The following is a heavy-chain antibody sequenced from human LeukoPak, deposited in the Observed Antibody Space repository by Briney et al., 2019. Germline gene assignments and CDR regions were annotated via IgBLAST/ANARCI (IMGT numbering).Heavy chain of an antibody. V-gene: IGHV1-69*04. CDR1: GGTFSSYA. CDR3: AILTYYDILPGYPFDY. CDR2: IIPILGIA. J-gene: IGHJ4*02. D-gene: IGHD3-9*01. Sequence: SVKVSCKASGGTFSSYAISWVRQAPGQGLKWMGRIIPILGIANYAQKFQGRVTITADKSTSTAYMELSSLRSEDTAVYYCAILTYYDILPGYPFDYWGQGTLVTVSS.